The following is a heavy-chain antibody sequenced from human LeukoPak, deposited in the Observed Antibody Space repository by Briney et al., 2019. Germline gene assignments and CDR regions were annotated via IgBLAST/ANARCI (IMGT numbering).Heavy chain of an antibody. CDR3: AKGHDVLTGYYLDY. Sequence: HSGGSLRLSCVVSGFTFSSYAMSWVRQAPGKGLEWVPGISGAGGSTYYADSVKGRFTISRDNSKNTLYLQMNSLRAEDTALYYCAKGHDVLTGYYLDYWGQGTLVTVSS. V-gene: IGHV3-23*01. J-gene: IGHJ4*02. CDR2: ISGAGGST. D-gene: IGHD3-9*01. CDR1: GFTFSSYA.